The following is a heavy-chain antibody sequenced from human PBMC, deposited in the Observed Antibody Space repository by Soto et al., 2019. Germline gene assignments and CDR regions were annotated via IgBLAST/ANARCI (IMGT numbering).Heavy chain of an antibody. CDR1: GDSINHYY. V-gene: IGHV4-59*01. Sequence: SETLSLTCTVSGDSINHYYWSWIRQPQGKRPEWIGYIYYTGSTTYNPSLESRVPMSVDTSRNQFSLTLSSVNAADTAVYYCAKYRRTEAEGFTLDYWGRGTLVTVSS. J-gene: IGHJ4*02. D-gene: IGHD6-13*01. CDR3: AKYRRTEAEGFTLDY. CDR2: IYYTGST.